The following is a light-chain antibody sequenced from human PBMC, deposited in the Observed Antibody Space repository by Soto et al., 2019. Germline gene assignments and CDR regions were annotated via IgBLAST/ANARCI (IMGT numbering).Light chain of an antibody. J-gene: IGKJ4*01. Sequence: EIVLTQSPGTLSLSPGERATLSCRASQSVSSSYLAWYQQKPGQAPRLLIYGASSRATGIPDRFSGSGSGTVFTLTISRLGPEDFAVYYCQQYGSSPPPFGGGTKVEIK. CDR3: QQYGSSPPP. V-gene: IGKV3-20*01. CDR1: QSVSSSY. CDR2: GAS.